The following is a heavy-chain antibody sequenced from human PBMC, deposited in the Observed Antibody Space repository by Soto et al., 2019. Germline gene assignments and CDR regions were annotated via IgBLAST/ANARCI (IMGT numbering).Heavy chain of an antibody. J-gene: IGHJ5*02. CDR1: GDSMTSSSYY. V-gene: IGHV4-39*01. CDR3: ARHTRNQFDP. CDR2: IYYSERTSYNSGSA. Sequence: SETLSLTCTVSGDSMTSSSYYWGWIRQPPGKGLEWIGSIYYSERTSYNSGSAYYSPSLKSRVTISGDTSKSQFSLKLSPVTAADTAVYYCARHTRNQFDPWGQGTLVTVSS.